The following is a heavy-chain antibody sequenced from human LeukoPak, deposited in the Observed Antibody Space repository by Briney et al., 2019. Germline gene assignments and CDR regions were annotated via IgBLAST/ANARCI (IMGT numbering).Heavy chain of an antibody. CDR2: IYYSGST. CDR3: ARLNSGSYYFDY. D-gene: IGHD1-26*01. Sequence: SETLSLTCAVYGVSFSGYYWSWIRQPPGKGLEGIGYIYYSGSTYYNPSLKSRVTISGDTSKNQLSLKLSSVPAGDTGVYYCARLNSGSYYFDYWGQGTLVTVSS. V-gene: IGHV4-59*08. CDR1: GVSFSGYY. J-gene: IGHJ4*02.